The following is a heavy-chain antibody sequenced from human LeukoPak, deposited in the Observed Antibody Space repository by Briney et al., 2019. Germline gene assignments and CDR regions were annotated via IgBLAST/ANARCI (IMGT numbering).Heavy chain of an antibody. V-gene: IGHV3-74*01. CDR2: ISSDGSSS. D-gene: IGHD2-2*03. J-gene: IGHJ4*02. Sequence: PGGSLRLSCAASGFTLSSYWMHWVRQAPGKGLVWVSRISSDGSSSRYADSVKGRFTISRDNAKNTLYLQMNSLRAEDTAVYYCTSPGYCSSTSCPFDYWGRGTLVTVSS. CDR1: GFTLSSYW. CDR3: TSPGYCSSTSCPFDY.